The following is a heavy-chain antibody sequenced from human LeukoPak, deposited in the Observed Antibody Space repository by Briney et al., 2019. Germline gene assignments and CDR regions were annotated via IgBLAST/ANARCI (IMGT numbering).Heavy chain of an antibody. CDR3: AKGKPMVRGVRGDYYFDY. J-gene: IGHJ4*02. CDR2: ISGSGGST. Sequence: GGSLRLSCTASGFTFSSYAMSWVRQAPGKGLEWVSAISGSGGSTHYADSVKGRFTISRDNSKNTLYLQMNSLRAEDTAVYYCAKGKPMVRGVRGDYYFDYWGQGTLVTVSS. V-gene: IGHV3-23*01. CDR1: GFTFSSYA. D-gene: IGHD3-10*01.